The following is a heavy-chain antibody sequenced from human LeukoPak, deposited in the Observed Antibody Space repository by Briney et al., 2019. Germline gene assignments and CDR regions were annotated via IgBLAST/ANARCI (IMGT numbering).Heavy chain of an antibody. J-gene: IGHJ6*04. CDR1: GGSISSTSYY. V-gene: IGHV4-39*07. D-gene: IGHD2-2*01. CDR2: SYYSGST. CDR3: ASSGYCSSTSCYAVYYYGMDV. Sequence: SETLSLTCNVSGGSISSTSYYWDWIRQPPGKGLEWIGSSYYSGSTYYNPSLKSRVTISVDTSKNQFSLKLSSVTAADTAVYYCASSGYCSSTSCYAVYYYGMDVWGKGTTVTVSS.